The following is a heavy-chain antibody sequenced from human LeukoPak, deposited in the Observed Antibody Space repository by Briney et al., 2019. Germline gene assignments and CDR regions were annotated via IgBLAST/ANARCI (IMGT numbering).Heavy chain of an antibody. CDR3: ARDLGSPGTYQWGYYFEY. CDR1: GYTFTSYY. J-gene: IGHJ4*02. Sequence: ASVKVSCKASGYTFTSYYMHWVRQAPGQGLEWMGIINPTAGSTGYAQKFQGRVTVTRDTSTSTVYMELSSLSSEDTAVYYCARDLGSPGTYQWGYYFEYWGQGTLVTVSS. V-gene: IGHV1-46*01. CDR2: INPTAGST. D-gene: IGHD1-26*01.